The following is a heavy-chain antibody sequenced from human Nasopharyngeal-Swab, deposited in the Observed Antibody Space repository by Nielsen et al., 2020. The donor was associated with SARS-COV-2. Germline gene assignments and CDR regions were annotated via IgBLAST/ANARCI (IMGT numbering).Heavy chain of an antibody. V-gene: IGHV1-69*13. CDR3: ARDPGVSWPSNKYYYYYMDV. J-gene: IGHJ6*03. Sequence: SVKVSCRASGYTFTSYGISWVRQAPGQGLEWMGGIIPIFGTANYAQKFQGRVTITADESTSTAYMELSSLRSEDTAVYYCARDPGVSWPSNKYYYYYMDVWGKGTTVTVSS. CDR2: IIPIFGTA. D-gene: IGHD6-13*01. CDR1: GYTFTSYG.